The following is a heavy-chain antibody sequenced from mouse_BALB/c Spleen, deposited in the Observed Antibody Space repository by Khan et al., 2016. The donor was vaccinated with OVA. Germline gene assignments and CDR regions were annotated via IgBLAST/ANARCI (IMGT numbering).Heavy chain of an antibody. CDR1: GYTFTDYN. V-gene: IGHV1S29*02. CDR2: IYPYNGGT. Sequence: VQLKESGPELVKPGASVKISCKASGYTFTDYNMHWVKQGPGKSLEWIGYIYPYNGGTGYNQKFKSKATLTVDNSSSKAYMELRSLTSAASAVSIYASSRNCDYDRFAYWGQGTLVTVSA. CDR3: ASSRNCDYDRFAY. J-gene: IGHJ3*01. D-gene: IGHD2-4*01.